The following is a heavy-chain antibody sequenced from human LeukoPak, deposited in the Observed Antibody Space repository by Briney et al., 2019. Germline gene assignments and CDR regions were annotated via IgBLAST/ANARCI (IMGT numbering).Heavy chain of an antibody. CDR1: GGTFSNCA. Sequence: SVKVSFKASGGTFSNCAFSWVRQAPGQGLEWMGGIIPIFRTTNYAEQFQGRVTITTDESTNTAYLDLSSLRSEDTAVYYCAKDDGSATMGFDSWGRGTLVSVSS. CDR3: AKDDGSATMGFDS. V-gene: IGHV1-69*05. J-gene: IGHJ5*01. D-gene: IGHD1-26*01. CDR2: IIPIFRTT.